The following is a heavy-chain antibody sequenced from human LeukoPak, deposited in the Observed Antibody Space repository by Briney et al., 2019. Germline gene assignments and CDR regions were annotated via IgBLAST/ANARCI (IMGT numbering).Heavy chain of an antibody. J-gene: IGHJ4*02. CDR2: ISSSGSTI. CDR3: AVATIKDYFDY. D-gene: IGHD5-24*01. Sequence: PGGSLRLSCAASGFTFRSYEMNWVRQAPGKGLEWVSYISSSGSTIYYADSVKGRFTISRDNAKNSLYLQMNSLRAEDTAVYYCAVATIKDYFDYWGQGTLVTVSS. V-gene: IGHV3-48*03. CDR1: GFTFRSYE.